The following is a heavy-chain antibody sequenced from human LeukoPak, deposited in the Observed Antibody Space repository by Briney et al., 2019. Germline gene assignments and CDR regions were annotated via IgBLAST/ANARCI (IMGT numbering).Heavy chain of an antibody. CDR1: GFTFSRYD. V-gene: IGHV3-13*01. Sequence: GGSLRLSCGAYGFTFSRYDMYWVRQATGRGLEWVSYIGTAGDTYYADSVKGRFTISRENAGNSLSLHMNSLRVGDTAVYYCVRAPPGRCSDGFCYSDTLDVWGRGTKVTVSS. D-gene: IGHD2-15*01. CDR3: VRAPPGRCSDGFCYSDTLDV. J-gene: IGHJ3*01. CDR2: IGTAGDT.